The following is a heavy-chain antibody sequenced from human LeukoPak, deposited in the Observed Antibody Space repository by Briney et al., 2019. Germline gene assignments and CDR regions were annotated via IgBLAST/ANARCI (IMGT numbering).Heavy chain of an antibody. V-gene: IGHV5-51*01. CDR1: GYSFSSYW. J-gene: IGHJ4*02. CDR2: IYPGDSDT. Sequence: GESLKISCKGSGYSFSSYWIGWVRQMPGKGLEWMGIIYPGDSDTRYSPSFQGQVTISADKSISTAYLQWSSLKASDTAMYYCARSTKLWFGELSQAGFDYWGQGTLVTVSS. D-gene: IGHD3-10*01. CDR3: ARSTKLWFGELSQAGFDY.